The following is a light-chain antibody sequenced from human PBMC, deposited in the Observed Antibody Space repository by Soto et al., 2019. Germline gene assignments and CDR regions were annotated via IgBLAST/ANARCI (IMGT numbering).Light chain of an antibody. J-gene: IGLJ3*02. Sequence: QSVLAQPPSVSAAPRPKVTISCSGRSSNIGSDYVSWYQQLPGSAPKLLIYDNNRRPSGIPDRFSGSKSGTSATLGITGLQTGDEADYYCGTWDSSLSAVVFGGGTKLTV. CDR2: DNN. V-gene: IGLV1-51*01. CDR3: GTWDSSLSAVV. CDR1: SSNIGSDY.